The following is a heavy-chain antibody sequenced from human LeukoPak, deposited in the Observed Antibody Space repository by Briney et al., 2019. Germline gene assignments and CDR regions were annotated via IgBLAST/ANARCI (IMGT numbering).Heavy chain of an antibody. CDR3: ATDHRLVDIVAMDAFDI. J-gene: IGHJ3*02. CDR1: GYTLTELS. CDR2: FDPEDGET. V-gene: IGHV1-24*01. Sequence: ASVKVSCKVSGYTLTELSMHWVRQAPGKGLEWMGGFDPEDGETIYAQKFQGRVTMTEDTSTDTAYMERSSLRSEDTAVYYCATDHRLVDIVAMDAFDIWGQGTMVTVSS. D-gene: IGHD5-12*01.